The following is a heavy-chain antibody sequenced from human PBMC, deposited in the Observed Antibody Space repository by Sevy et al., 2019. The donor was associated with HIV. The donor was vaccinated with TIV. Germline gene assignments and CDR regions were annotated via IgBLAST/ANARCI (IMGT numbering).Heavy chain of an antibody. V-gene: IGHV3-23*01. CDR2: ISGSGGST. Sequence: GGSLRLSCAASGFTFSSYAMSWVRQAPGKGLEWVSAISGSGGSTYYADSVKGRVTISRDNSKNTLYLQMNSVRAEDTAVYYCAKGGYCSGGSCYGVDYWGQGTLVTVSS. D-gene: IGHD2-15*01. CDR3: AKGGYCSGGSCYGVDY. J-gene: IGHJ4*02. CDR1: GFTFSSYA.